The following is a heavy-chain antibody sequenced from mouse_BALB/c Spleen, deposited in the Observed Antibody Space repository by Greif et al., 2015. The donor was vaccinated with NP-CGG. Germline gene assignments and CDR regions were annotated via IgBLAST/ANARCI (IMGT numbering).Heavy chain of an antibody. CDR2: IWAGGST. D-gene: IGHD2-14*01. V-gene: IGHV2-9*02. J-gene: IGHJ1*01. Sequence: VQLQESGPGLVAPSQGLSITCTVSGFSLTSYGVHWVRQPPGKGLEWLGVIWAGGSTNYNSALMSRLSISKDNSKSQVFLKMNSLQTDDTAMYYCARDRDRYGWYFDVWGAGTTVTVSS. CDR3: ARDRDRYGWYFDV. CDR1: GFSLTSYG.